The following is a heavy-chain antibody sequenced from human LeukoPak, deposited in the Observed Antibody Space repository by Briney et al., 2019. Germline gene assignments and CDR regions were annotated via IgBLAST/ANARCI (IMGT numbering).Heavy chain of an antibody. CDR1: GFTFSSYA. CDR2: ISSSGGST. D-gene: IGHD3-22*01. J-gene: IGHJ3*02. V-gene: IGHV3-23*01. Sequence: GGSLRLSCAASGFTFSSYAMSWVRQAPGKGLEWVSAISSSGGSTYYADSVKGRFTISRDNSKNTLYLQMNSLRAEDTAVYYCAKVPFDSSGYYYGSDAFDIWGQGTMVTVSS. CDR3: AKVPFDSSGYYYGSDAFDI.